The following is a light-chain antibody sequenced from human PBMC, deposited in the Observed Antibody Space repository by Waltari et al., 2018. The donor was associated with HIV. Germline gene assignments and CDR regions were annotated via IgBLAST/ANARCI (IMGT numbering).Light chain of an antibody. CDR2: DAS. Sequence: EIVLTQSPATLSLSPGERATISCRASQSVSSYLAWYQQKPGQAPRLLIYDASNRDTGIPARFSGSGSGTDFTLTIRSLEPEDFAVYYCQQRSTWPRALTFGGGTKVQIK. V-gene: IGKV3-11*01. CDR3: QQRSTWPRALT. J-gene: IGKJ4*01. CDR1: QSVSSY.